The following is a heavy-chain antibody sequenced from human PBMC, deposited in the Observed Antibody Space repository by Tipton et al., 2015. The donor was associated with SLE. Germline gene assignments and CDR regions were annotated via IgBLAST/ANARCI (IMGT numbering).Heavy chain of an antibody. CDR2: IYNSGST. V-gene: IGHV4-28*03. D-gene: IGHD3-22*01. CDR1: GFSISTSNW. CDR3: ARDEYRYDATGYHLLGHFDF. J-gene: IGHJ4*02. Sequence: TLSLTCAVSGFSISTSNWWGWIRQPPGKGLEWIGYIYNSGSTYYNPSLKSRVTISVDTSKNQFSLKLSSVTAADTAVDYCARDEYRYDATGYHLLGHFDFWGQGTLVTVSS.